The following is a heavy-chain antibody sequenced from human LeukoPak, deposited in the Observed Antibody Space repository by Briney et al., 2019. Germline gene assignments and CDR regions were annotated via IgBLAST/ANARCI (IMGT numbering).Heavy chain of an antibody. D-gene: IGHD4-17*01. V-gene: IGHV4-59*01. CDR2: ICYSGST. J-gene: IGHJ3*02. CDR3: ARHDYGDCGAFDI. Sequence: SETLSLTCSVSGGSMSSYYWIWIRQPPGKGLEWIGYICYSGSTNYNPSLKSRVTISIDTSKNQFSLKLSSVTAADTAVYYCARHDYGDCGAFDIWGQGTMVTVSS. CDR1: GGSMSSYY.